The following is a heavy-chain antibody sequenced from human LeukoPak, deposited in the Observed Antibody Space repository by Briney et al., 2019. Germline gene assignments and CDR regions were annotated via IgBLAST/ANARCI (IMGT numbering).Heavy chain of an antibody. CDR1: GFTFSSYA. J-gene: IGHJ5*02. V-gene: IGHV3-23*01. Sequence: GGSLRLSCAASGFTFSSYAMSWVRQAPGKALEWVSAISGSGGSTYYADSVKGRFTISRDNSKNTLYLQMNSLRAEDTAVYYCAKASQKAVAKWFDPWGQGTLVTVSS. D-gene: IGHD6-19*01. CDR2: ISGSGGST. CDR3: AKASQKAVAKWFDP.